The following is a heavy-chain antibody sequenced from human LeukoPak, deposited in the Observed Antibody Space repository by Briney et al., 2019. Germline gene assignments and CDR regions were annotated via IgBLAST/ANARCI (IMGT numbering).Heavy chain of an antibody. D-gene: IGHD3-3*01. CDR3: ARWVGRVLRFLEWSSRYYYYGMDV. CDR2: ISAYNGNT. Sequence: GASVKVSCKPSGYTFTSYALSWVRQAPGQGLEWMGWISAYNGNTNYAQKLQGRVTMTTDTSTSTAYMELRSLRSDDTAVYYCARWVGRVLRFLEWSSRYYYYGMDVWGQGTTVTVSS. V-gene: IGHV1-18*01. CDR1: GYTFTSYA. J-gene: IGHJ6*02.